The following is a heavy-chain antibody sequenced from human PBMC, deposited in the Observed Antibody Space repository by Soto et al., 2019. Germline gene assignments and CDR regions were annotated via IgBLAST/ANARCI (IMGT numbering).Heavy chain of an antibody. CDR1: GGSISSSSYY. CDR2: IYYSGST. J-gene: IGHJ5*02. Sequence: ETLSLTCTVSGGSISSSSYYWGRIRQPPGKGLEWIGSIYYSGSTYYNPSLKSRVTISVDTSKNQFSLKLSSVTAADTAVYYCAGDAYCSGGSCYFDPWGQGTLVTVSS. V-gene: IGHV4-39*07. CDR3: AGDAYCSGGSCYFDP. D-gene: IGHD2-15*01.